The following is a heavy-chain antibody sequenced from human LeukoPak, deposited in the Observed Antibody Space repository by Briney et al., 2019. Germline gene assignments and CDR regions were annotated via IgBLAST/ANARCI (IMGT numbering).Heavy chain of an antibody. CDR2: INHSGST. V-gene: IGHV4-34*01. Sequence: SETLSLTGAVYGGSFSGYYWSWIRQPPGKGLEWIGEINHSGSTNYNPSLKSRVIISVDTSKNQFSLKLSSVTAADTAVYYCASSSYRSFYDSSGYYPFDYWGQGTLVTVSS. J-gene: IGHJ4*02. D-gene: IGHD3-22*01. CDR3: ASSSYRSFYDSSGYYPFDY. CDR1: GGSFSGYY.